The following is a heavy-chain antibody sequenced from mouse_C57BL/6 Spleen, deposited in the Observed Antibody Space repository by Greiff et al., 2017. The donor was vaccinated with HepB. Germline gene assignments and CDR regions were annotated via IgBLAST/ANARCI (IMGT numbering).Heavy chain of an antibody. J-gene: IGHJ2*01. CDR1: GYAFSSSW. V-gene: IGHV1-82*01. CDR3: ARHYSNSFDY. D-gene: IGHD2-5*01. CDR2: IYPGDGDT. Sequence: VQLQQSGPELVKPGASVKISCKASGYAFSSSWMNWVKQRPGKGLEWIGRIYPGDGDTNYNGKFKGKATLTADKSSSTAYMQLSSLTSEDSAVYFCARHYSNSFDYWGQGTTLTVSS.